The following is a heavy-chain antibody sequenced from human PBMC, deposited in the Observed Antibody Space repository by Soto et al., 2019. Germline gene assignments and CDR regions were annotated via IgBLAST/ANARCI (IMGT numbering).Heavy chain of an antibody. CDR2: IVPMFGTA. D-gene: IGHD3-3*01. J-gene: IGHJ5*02. CDR1: GGTFGNTA. Sequence: QVQLVQSGAEVKEPGSSVNVSCKTSGGTFGNTAVTWVRQAPGQGLEWIGGIVPMFGTANYAQKFRGRVTITADESTSTAYMELSSLRSDDTAVYYSARDGDPGYSFWSGPLGGGRFDPWGQGTLVTVSS. V-gene: IGHV1-69*12. CDR3: ARDGDPGYSFWSGPLGGGRFDP.